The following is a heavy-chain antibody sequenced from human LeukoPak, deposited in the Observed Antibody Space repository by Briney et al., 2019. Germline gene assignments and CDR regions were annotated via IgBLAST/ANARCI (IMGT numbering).Heavy chain of an antibody. D-gene: IGHD3-22*01. CDR1: GFTFSSYA. J-gene: IGHJ4*02. CDR3: AKDPISTYYYDSSGYFSIDY. V-gene: IGHV3-23*01. CDR2: ISGSGGST. Sequence: GGSLRLSCAASGFTFSSYAMSWVRQAPGKGLEWVSAISGSGGSTYYADSVKGRFTISRDNSKNTLYLQMNSLRAEDTAVYYCAKDPISTYYYDSSGYFSIDYWGQGTLVTVYS.